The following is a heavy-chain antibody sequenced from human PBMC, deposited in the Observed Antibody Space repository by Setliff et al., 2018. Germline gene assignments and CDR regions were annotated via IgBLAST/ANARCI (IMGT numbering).Heavy chain of an antibody. CDR1: GASFSNYY. V-gene: IGHV4-34*01. CDR3: GFWSGYYNNDY. Sequence: SETRSLTCTFYGASFSNYYWGWVRQPPEERLEWIGEIDHSGRTKYNPSLKGRVTISVDTSKNQFSLRLSSVTAADTAVYYCGFWSGYYNNDYWGQGTVVTVSS. CDR2: IDHSGRT. J-gene: IGHJ4*02. D-gene: IGHD3-3*01.